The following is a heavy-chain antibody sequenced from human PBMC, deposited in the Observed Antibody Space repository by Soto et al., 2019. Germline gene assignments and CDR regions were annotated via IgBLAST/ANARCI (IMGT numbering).Heavy chain of an antibody. J-gene: IGHJ4*02. Sequence: QVHLVQSGGEMRKPGASVKVSCQASGYTFTSYGITWVRQAPGQGLEWLGWISAYNGKTDYAEKFQGRVTMSTVTSTTTAYLELRSLRSDDTAVYYCARERAFSYGTRVDFDYWGQGTLVTVSS. CDR2: ISAYNGKT. D-gene: IGHD5-18*01. CDR3: ARERAFSYGTRVDFDY. V-gene: IGHV1-18*01. CDR1: GYTFTSYG.